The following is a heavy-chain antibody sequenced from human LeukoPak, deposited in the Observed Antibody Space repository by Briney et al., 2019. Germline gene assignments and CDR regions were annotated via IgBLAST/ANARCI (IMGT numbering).Heavy chain of an antibody. D-gene: IGHD3-22*01. Sequence: SETLSLTCAVSGYSIRNSYYWGCIRQPPGKGLEWIGSIYHTGGTYYNPSLKSRVTISIDTSKNQFSLNLSSVTAADTAVYYCARDAQTYYYDTSGSYFEYWGQGTLVTVSS. CDR1: GYSIRNSYY. CDR2: IYHTGGT. J-gene: IGHJ4*02. CDR3: ARDAQTYYYDTSGSYFEY. V-gene: IGHV4-38-2*02.